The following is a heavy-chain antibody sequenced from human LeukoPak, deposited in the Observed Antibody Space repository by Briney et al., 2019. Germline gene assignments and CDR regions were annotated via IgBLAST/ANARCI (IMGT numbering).Heavy chain of an antibody. CDR2: TYYRSKWYN. Sequence: SQTLSLTCAISGDSVSTNSATWTWLRQSPSRGLEWLGRTYYRSKWYNDYAVSMKSRITINPDTSRNQFSLQLNSVTPEDTAVYYCARLVGASWFDSWGQGTLVTVSS. J-gene: IGHJ5*01. CDR3: ARLVGASWFDS. D-gene: IGHD1-26*01. V-gene: IGHV6-1*01. CDR1: GDSVSTNSAT.